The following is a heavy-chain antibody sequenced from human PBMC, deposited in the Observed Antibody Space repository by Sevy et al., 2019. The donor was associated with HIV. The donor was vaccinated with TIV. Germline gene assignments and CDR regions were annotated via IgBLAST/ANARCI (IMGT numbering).Heavy chain of an antibody. Sequence: ASVKVSCKASGGTFSSYAISWVRQAPGQGLEWMGRINPNSGGTNYAQKFQGRVTMTRDTSISTAYMELSRLRSDDTAVYYCARVGGYCGGDCYSDAFDIWGQGTMVTVSS. V-gene: IGHV1-2*06. D-gene: IGHD2-21*01. CDR2: INPNSGGT. CDR1: GGTFSSYA. J-gene: IGHJ3*02. CDR3: ARVGGYCGGDCYSDAFDI.